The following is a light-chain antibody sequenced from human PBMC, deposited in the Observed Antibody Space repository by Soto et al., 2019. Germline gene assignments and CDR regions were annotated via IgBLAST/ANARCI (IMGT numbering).Light chain of an antibody. CDR2: DAS. J-gene: IGKJ4*02. V-gene: IGKV3-20*01. Sequence: EIVLTQSPGTLSLSPGERATLSCRASQTVSTNYLAWYQQKPGQAPSLLIYDASNRATGIPDRFSGSGSGTDFTLTISRLEPEDFAVYYCQQYGTSPVTFGKGNKVEIK. CDR1: QTVSTNY. CDR3: QQYGTSPVT.